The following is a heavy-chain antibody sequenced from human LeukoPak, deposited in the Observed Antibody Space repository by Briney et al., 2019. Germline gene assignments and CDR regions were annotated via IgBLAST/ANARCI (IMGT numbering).Heavy chain of an antibody. Sequence: GASVKVSCKASGYTFTGYYMHWVRQAPGQGLEWMGWINPNSGGTNYAQKFQGRVTMTRNTSISTAYMELSSLRSEDTAVYYCARSLGDAFDIWGQGTMVTVSS. V-gene: IGHV1-2*02. CDR2: INPNSGGT. CDR1: GYTFTGYY. CDR3: ARSLGDAFDI. J-gene: IGHJ3*02.